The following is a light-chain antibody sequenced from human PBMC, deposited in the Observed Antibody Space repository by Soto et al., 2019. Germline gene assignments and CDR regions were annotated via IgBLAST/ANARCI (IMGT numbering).Light chain of an antibody. J-gene: IGKJ1*01. Sequence: EIVLTQSPATLSLSPGERATLSCRASQSVSSYLAWYQQKPGQAPRLLIYDASNRATGIPARFSGSGSGTDFTLTISSLEPENFAVYYCQQRRKWPMTFGQGTKVEI. V-gene: IGKV3-11*01. CDR1: QSVSSY. CDR3: QQRRKWPMT. CDR2: DAS.